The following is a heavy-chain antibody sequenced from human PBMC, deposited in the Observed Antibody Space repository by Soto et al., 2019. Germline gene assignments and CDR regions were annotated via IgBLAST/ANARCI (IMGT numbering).Heavy chain of an antibody. J-gene: IGHJ6*03. CDR2: IYYSGST. D-gene: IGHD3-3*01. CDR1: GGSISSSSYY. CDR3: ARHPLVTIFGVVIERSYYYYYMDV. Sequence: PSETLSLTCTVSGGSISSSSYYWGWIRQPPGKGLEWIGSIYYSGSTYYNPSLKSRVTISVDTSKNQFSLKLSSVTAADTAVYYCARHPLVTIFGVVIERSYYYYYMDVWGKGTTVTVSS. V-gene: IGHV4-39*01.